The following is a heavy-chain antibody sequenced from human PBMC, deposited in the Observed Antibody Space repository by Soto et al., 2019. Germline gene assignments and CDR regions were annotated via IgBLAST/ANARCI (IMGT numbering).Heavy chain of an antibody. J-gene: IGHJ6*02. CDR2: IIPRSATS. V-gene: IGHV1-69*12. Sequence: QVQLVQSGAEVKKPGSSVKVSCKASGDTFSTYTITWMRQAPGQGLEWMGGIIPRSATSKYAQKFQGRVTIPADESPXPXXXEXXSLRPEDTAVYYCARAGLVLVPTTVNSDSYYAMDVWGQGTTVTVSS. D-gene: IGHD2-2*01. CDR3: ARAGLVLVPTTVNSDSYYAMDV. CDR1: GDTFSTYT.